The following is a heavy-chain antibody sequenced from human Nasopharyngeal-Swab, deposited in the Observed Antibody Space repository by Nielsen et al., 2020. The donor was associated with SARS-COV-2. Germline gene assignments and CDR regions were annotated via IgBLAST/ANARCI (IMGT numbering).Heavy chain of an antibody. CDR1: GFTFSSYN. J-gene: IGHJ6*02. V-gene: IGHV3-48*02. D-gene: IGHD4-17*01. CDR3: ARDSGGDLYYYYGMDV. Sequence: GESLKISCAASGFTFSSYNMNWVREAPRKGLEWVSYISSSDSTIYYADSVKGRFTISRDNAKNSLYLQMNSLRDEDTAVYFCARDSGGDLYYYYGMDVWGQGTTVTVSS. CDR2: ISSSDSTI.